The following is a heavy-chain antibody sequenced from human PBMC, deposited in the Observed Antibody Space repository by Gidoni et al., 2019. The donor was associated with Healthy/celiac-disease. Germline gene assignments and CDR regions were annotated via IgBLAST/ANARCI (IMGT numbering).Heavy chain of an antibody. Sequence: QVQLQESGPGLVKPSETLSLTCAVSGYSIIRGYYWGWIRQPPGKGLEWIGSIYHSGSTYYNPSLKSRVTRSVDTSKNQFSLKLSSVTAADTAVYYCARGLGGSGGSCPLFDYWSQGTLVTVSS. CDR2: IYHSGST. CDR3: ARGLGGSGGSCPLFDY. CDR1: GYSIIRGYY. D-gene: IGHD2-15*01. J-gene: IGHJ4*02. V-gene: IGHV4-38-2*01.